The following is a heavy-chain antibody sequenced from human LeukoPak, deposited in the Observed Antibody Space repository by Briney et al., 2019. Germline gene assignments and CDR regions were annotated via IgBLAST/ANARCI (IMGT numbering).Heavy chain of an antibody. D-gene: IGHD2-15*01. V-gene: IGHV4-30-4*08. CDR3: AREGGGYQYYFDY. Sequence: SETLSLTCTVSGGSISSGDYYWSWIRQPPGKGLEWIGYIYYSGSTYYNPSLKSRVTISVDTSKYQFSLKLSSVTAADTAVYYCAREGGGYQYYFDYWGQGTLVTVSS. CDR2: IYYSGST. J-gene: IGHJ4*02. CDR1: GGSISSGDYY.